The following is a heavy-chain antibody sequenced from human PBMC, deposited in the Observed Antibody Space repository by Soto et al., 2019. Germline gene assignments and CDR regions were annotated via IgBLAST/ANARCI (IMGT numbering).Heavy chain of an antibody. J-gene: IGHJ4*02. CDR2: MNAGVGNT. Sequence: VRQAPGQRLEWMGWMNAGVGNTLYSQKFQGRITITRDTSASTAYMELNSLKSEDTAIYYCARDTGYTFGSLNYWGPGTLVTVSS. CDR3: ARDTGYTFGSLNY. D-gene: IGHD5-18*01. V-gene: IGHV1-3*01.